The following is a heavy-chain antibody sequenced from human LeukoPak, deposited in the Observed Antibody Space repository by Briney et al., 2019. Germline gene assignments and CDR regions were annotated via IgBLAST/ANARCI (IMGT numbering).Heavy chain of an antibody. CDR3: TRAGRLKSGSNIY. CDR1: GGTFSSYA. CDR2: IIPILGIA. J-gene: IGHJ4*02. V-gene: IGHV1-69*04. D-gene: IGHD1-26*01. Sequence: SVKVSCKASGGTFSSYAISWVRQAPGQGLEWMGRIIPILGIANYAQKFQGRVTITADKSTSTAYMELSSLRSEDTAVYYCTRAGRLKSGSNIYWGRGTLVTVSS.